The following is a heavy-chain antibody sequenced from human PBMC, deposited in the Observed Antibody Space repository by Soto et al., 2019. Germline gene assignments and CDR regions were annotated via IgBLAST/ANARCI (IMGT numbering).Heavy chain of an antibody. CDR2: ISGSGDST. CDR3: AKALYGGFTY. V-gene: IGHV3-23*01. J-gene: IGHJ4*02. Sequence: EVRLLESGGGLVQPGGSLRLSCAASGFTFSVYAMSWVRQAPGKGLEWVSGISGSGDSTHYADSVKGRFTVSRDNSKSMLYLQTNSLRAEATAIHYCAKALYGGFTYWGQGTLVTVSS. CDR1: GFTFSVYA. D-gene: IGHD3-10*01.